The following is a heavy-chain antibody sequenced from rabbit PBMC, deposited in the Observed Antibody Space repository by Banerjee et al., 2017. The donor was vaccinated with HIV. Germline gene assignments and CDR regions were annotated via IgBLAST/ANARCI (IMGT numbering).Heavy chain of an antibody. D-gene: IGHD6-1*01. Sequence: QSLEESGGDLVKPGASLTLTCTASGFSFSSSYYMCWVRQAPGKGLEWIGCIYTGSGSIYYASWAKGRFTISKTSSTTVTLQMTSLTAADTATYFCASGVSYSNDYDGYANLNLWGPGTSSPS. CDR1: GFSFSSSYY. CDR3: ASGVSYSNDYDGYANLNL. V-gene: IGHV1S40*01. J-gene: IGHJ4*01. CDR2: IYTGSGSI.